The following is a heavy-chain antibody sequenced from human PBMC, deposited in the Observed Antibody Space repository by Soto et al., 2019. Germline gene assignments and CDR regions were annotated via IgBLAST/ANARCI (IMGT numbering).Heavy chain of an antibody. V-gene: IGHV1-2*02. J-gene: IGHJ4*02. CDR1: GYTFTGYY. Sequence: QVQLVQSWAEVKKPGASVKVSCKASGYTFTGYYMHWVRQAPGQGLEWMGWINPNSGGTNYAQKLQGRVTMARDTSISTAYRELSRLRSDDTAVYYCARNQGPVITSDYWGQGTLVTVS. CDR2: INPNSGGT. CDR3: ARNQGPVITSDY. D-gene: IGHD3-22*01.